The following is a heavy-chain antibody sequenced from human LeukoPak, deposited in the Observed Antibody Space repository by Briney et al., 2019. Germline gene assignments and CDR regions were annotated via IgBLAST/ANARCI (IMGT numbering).Heavy chain of an antibody. CDR3: ARDGGANYFDY. D-gene: IGHD3-10*01. CDR1: GFTFSSYG. V-gene: IGHV3-33*01. CDR2: IWYDGSNK. J-gene: IGHJ4*02. Sequence: PGRSLRLSCAASGFTFSSYGMHRVRQAPGKGLEWVAVIWYDGSNKYYADSVKGRFTISRDNSKNTLYLQMNSLRAEDTAIYYCARDGGANYFDYWGQGTLVTVSS.